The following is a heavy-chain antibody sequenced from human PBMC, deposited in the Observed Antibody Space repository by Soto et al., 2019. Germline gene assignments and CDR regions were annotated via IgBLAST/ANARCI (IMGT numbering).Heavy chain of an antibody. J-gene: IGHJ4*02. Sequence: GESLKISCKGSGYSFTSYWIGWVRQMPGKGLEWMGIIYPGDSDTRYSPSFQGQVTISADKSISTAYLQWSSLKASDTAMYYCARHTSRNVDDSSGTLYSFDECGQGNLVIV. CDR3: ARHTSRNVDDSSGTLYSFDE. V-gene: IGHV5-51*01. D-gene: IGHD3-22*01. CDR2: IYPGDSDT. CDR1: GYSFTSYW.